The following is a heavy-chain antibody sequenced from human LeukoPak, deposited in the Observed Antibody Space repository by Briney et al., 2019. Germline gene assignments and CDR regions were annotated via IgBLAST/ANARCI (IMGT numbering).Heavy chain of an antibody. V-gene: IGHV3-74*01. CDR2: INSDGSST. D-gene: IGHD3-10*01. Sequence: QTGGSLRLSCAASGFTFSSYWMHWVRQAPGKGLVWVSRINSDGSSTNYADSVKGRFTISRDNAKNSLYLQMNSLRAEDTAVYYCASGSGSYRSYYYGMDVWGQGTTVTVSS. J-gene: IGHJ6*02. CDR1: GFTFSSYW. CDR3: ASGSGSYRSYYYGMDV.